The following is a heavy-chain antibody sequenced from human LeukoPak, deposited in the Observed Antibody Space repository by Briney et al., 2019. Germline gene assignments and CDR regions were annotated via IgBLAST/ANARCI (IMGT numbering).Heavy chain of an antibody. CDR2: IYTSGTT. CDR1: GFIVSGHY. Sequence: GGSLRLSCAASGFIVSGHYMSWVRQAPGEGLEWVSLIYTSGTTIYADSVKGRFTISRDPSKNTVYLQMNRLRVEDTAVYYCARDKPGFLEGDMDVWGIGTTVTVSS. J-gene: IGHJ6*03. D-gene: IGHD3-3*01. V-gene: IGHV3-53*01. CDR3: ARDKPGFLEGDMDV.